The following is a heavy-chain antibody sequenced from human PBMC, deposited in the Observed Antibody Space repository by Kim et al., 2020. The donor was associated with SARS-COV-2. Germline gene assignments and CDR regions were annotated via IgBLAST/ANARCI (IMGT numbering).Heavy chain of an antibody. D-gene: IGHD1-26*01. CDR1: GYTFSSYA. V-gene: IGHV3-23*01. CDR3: AKGQSGTRQERYSDY. J-gene: IGHJ4*02. CDR2: VSAAGLRT. Sequence: GGSLRLSCAASGYTFSSYAMTWVRQAPGKGLEWVAAVSAAGLRTYYADSLKGRFTISRDNSKNTVNLQMNSLRPEDSAVYYCAKGQSGTRQERYSDYWGQ.